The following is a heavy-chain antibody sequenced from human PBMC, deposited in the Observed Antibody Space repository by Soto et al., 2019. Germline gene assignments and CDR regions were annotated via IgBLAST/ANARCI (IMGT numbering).Heavy chain of an antibody. D-gene: IGHD6-19*01. V-gene: IGHV4-39*01. Sequence: QLQLQESGPGLVKPSETLSLTCTVSGGSISSSSYYWGWIRQPPGKGLEWIGSIYYSGSTYYNPSLKSRLPISVDTSKNQFSLKLSSVTAADTAVYYCARLDRWLMKDTYYFDYWGQGTLVTVSS. CDR2: IYYSGST. J-gene: IGHJ4*02. CDR1: GGSISSSSYY. CDR3: ARLDRWLMKDTYYFDY.